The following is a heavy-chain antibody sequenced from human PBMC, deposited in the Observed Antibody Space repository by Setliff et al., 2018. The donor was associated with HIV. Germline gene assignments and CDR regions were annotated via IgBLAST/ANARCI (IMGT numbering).Heavy chain of an antibody. CDR2: IIHSGST. J-gene: IGHJ4*02. D-gene: IGHD6-6*01. Sequence: SETLSLTCAVYGGSFSGYYWNWIRQSPGRGLEWIGEIIHSGSTYYNPSLKSRVTISVDTSKDHFSLRLNSVTSADTAVYYCARGGIATRPELPVDYWGQGTLVTVSS. V-gene: IGHV4-34*01. CDR1: GGSFSGYY. CDR3: ARGGIATRPELPVDY.